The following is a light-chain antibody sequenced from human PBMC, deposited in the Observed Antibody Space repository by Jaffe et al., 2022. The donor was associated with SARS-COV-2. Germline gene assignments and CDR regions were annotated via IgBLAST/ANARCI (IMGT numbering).Light chain of an antibody. CDR1: QSVYSN. V-gene: IGKV3-15*01. CDR2: EAS. Sequence: EKVMTQSPATLSVSPGERATLSCRASQSVYSNLAWYQQKPGQAPRLLIYEASARATGIPARFSGGGSGTEFTLTISSLQSEDFAVYYCQQYNNWPLTFGQGTRLEIK. J-gene: IGKJ5*01. CDR3: QQYNNWPLT.